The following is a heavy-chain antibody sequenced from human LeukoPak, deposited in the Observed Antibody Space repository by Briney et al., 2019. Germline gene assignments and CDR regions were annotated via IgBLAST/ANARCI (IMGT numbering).Heavy chain of an antibody. J-gene: IGHJ6*02. V-gene: IGHV1-2*02. Sequence: ASVKVSCKASGYTFTGYYMHWVRQAPGQGLEWMGWITPNSGGTNHAQKFQGRVTMTRDTSINTAYMELSRLRSDDTAVYYCARKVPSGEYGMDVWGQGTTVTVSS. CDR2: ITPNSGGT. CDR1: GYTFTGYY. CDR3: ARKVPSGEYGMDV. D-gene: IGHD2-21*01.